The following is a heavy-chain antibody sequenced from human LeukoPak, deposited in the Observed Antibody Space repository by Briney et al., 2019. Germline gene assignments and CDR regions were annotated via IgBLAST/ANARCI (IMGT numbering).Heavy chain of an antibody. V-gene: IGHV3-64*01. CDR1: GFTFSSYA. J-gene: IGHJ6*03. D-gene: IGHD6-13*01. CDR3: ARDSLGSEYSSSCYYYYYYMDV. Sequence: GGSLRLSCAASGFTFSSYAMHWVRQAPGKGLEYVSAISSNGGSTYYANSVKGRFTISRDNSKNTLYLQMGSLRAEDMAVYYCARDSLGSEYSSSCYYYYYYMDVWGKGTTVTVSS. CDR2: ISSNGGST.